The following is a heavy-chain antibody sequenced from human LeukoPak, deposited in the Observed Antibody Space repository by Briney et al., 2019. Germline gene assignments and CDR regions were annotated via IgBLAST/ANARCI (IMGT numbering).Heavy chain of an antibody. CDR3: ARAPSGYYPYFDY. Sequence: GGSLRLSCAASGFTFSSYGMHWVRQAPGKGLEWVAVISCDGSNEYYVDSVKGRFTISRDNSKNTLYLQTDSLRAEDTAVYYCARAPSGYYPYFDYWGQGTLVTVSS. J-gene: IGHJ4*02. CDR2: ISCDGSNE. D-gene: IGHD3-22*01. V-gene: IGHV3-30*03. CDR1: GFTFSSYG.